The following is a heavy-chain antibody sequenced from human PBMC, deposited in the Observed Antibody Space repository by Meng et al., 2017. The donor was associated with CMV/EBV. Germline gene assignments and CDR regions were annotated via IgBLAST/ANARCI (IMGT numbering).Heavy chain of an antibody. D-gene: IGHD4-23*01. CDR2: INPNSGST. CDR1: GYTFTGYY. Sequence: ASVKVSCKASGYTFTGYYMHWVRQAPGQGLEWMGWINPNSGSTNYAQKFQGRVTMTRDTSISTAYMELSRLRSDDTAVYYCARSTHYGGNSAGFDYWGQRTLVTVSS. CDR3: ARSTHYGGNSAGFDY. V-gene: IGHV1-2*02. J-gene: IGHJ4*02.